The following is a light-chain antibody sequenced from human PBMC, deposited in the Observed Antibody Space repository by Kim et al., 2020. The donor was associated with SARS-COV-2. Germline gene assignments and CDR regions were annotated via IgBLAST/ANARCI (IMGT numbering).Light chain of an antibody. Sequence: VSVGDRVTITCRASQDIRSDLAWYQQNPGRAPKRLIYGASSLQSGFPSRFSGSGSGTEFTLTISSVQPEDFATYFCLQHSTYPITFGQGTRLEIK. J-gene: IGKJ5*01. CDR2: GAS. V-gene: IGKV1-17*01. CDR1: QDIRSD. CDR3: LQHSTYPIT.